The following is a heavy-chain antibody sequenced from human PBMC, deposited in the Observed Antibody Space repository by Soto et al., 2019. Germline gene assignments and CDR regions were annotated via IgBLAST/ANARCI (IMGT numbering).Heavy chain of an antibody. V-gene: IGHV1-69*12. CDR1: GGTFSSYA. J-gene: IGHJ5*02. Sequence: QVQLVQSGAEVKKPGSSVKVSCKASGGTFSSYAISWVRQAPGQGLEWMGGIIPIFGTANYAQKFQGRVTSTADESXXTXYXXLSSLRSEDTAVYYCARDRGRCMRTSCYLLGWFDPWGQGTLVTVSS. CDR2: IIPIFGTA. CDR3: ARDRGRCMRTSCYLLGWFDP. D-gene: IGHD2-2*01.